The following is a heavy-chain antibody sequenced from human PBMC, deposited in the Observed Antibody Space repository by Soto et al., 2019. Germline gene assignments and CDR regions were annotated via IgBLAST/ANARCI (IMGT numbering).Heavy chain of an antibody. CDR2: IKQDGSEK. J-gene: IGHJ4*01. CDR3: ARVAYGNGWIFDY. D-gene: IGHD6-19*01. Sequence: GGSLRLSCAASGFTFSSYWMSWVRQASGKGLEWVANIKQDGSEKYYVDSVKGRFTLSRDNAKNSLQLQMSSLRDEDTAIYFCARVAYGNGWIFDYWGQGTLVTVSS. CDR1: GFTFSSYW. V-gene: IGHV3-7*01.